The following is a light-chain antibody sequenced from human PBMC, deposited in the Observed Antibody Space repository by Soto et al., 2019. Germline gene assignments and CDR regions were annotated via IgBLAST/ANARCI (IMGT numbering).Light chain of an antibody. Sequence: ELVLTQCPGTLSLSPGDRATLSCRDSQSVSRRYLAWYKHKPGQAPRLLIYGASSRDNGIPDRLSGSGSGTDLTLTISRLEPEDFAVYYCQXRSNWPHPCGQGTRLEIK. J-gene: IGKJ5*01. CDR1: QSVSRRY. V-gene: IGKV3D-20*02. CDR3: QXRSNWPHP. CDR2: GAS.